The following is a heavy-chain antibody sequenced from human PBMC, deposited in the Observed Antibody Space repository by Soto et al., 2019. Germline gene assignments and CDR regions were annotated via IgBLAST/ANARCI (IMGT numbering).Heavy chain of an antibody. J-gene: IGHJ4*02. V-gene: IGHV1-69*01. CDR3: ARFLPNKGGWYWGGVDY. D-gene: IGHD6-19*01. CDR2: IIPIFGTA. CDR1: GGTFSTYA. Sequence: QVQLVQSGAEVKKPGSSMKVSCKASGGTFSTYAIIWVRQAPGQGFEWMGGIIPIFGTANYAQKFQGRVTIAANEATRTAYMELSSVRAEAGVVYYCARFLPNKGGWYWGGVDYWGQGTLVTVSS.